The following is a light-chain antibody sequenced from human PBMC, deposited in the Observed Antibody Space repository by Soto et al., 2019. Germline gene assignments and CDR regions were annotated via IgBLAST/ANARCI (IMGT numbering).Light chain of an antibody. CDR2: EDT. CDR3: CSYAGSSTWV. V-gene: IGLV2-23*01. J-gene: IGLJ3*02. CDR1: SSDVGSYNM. Sequence: QSALTQTASVSGSPGQSFTISCTGTSSDVGSYNMVSWYQQHPGKAPKLMIYEDTKRPSGVSNRFSGSKSGNTASLTISGLQAEDEADYYCCSYAGSSTWVFGGGTQLTVL.